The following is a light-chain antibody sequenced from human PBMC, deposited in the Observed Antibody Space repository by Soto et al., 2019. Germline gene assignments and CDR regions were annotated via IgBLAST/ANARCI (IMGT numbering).Light chain of an antibody. CDR1: NSNIGAGYD. J-gene: IGLJ2*01. CDR2: GNI. V-gene: IGLV1-40*01. CDR3: HSFDSRLIGLL. Sequence: QSALTQPPSVTGAPGQRVTISCTGSNSNIGAGYDLHWYRQFPGTAPKLLIYGNINRPSGVPDRFSGSKSGTSASLAITGLQAEDEAHYYCHSFDSRLIGLLFGGGTKLTVL.